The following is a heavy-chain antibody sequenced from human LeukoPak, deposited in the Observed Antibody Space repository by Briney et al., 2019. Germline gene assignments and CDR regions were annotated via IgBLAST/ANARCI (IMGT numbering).Heavy chain of an antibody. CDR2: ISGSGGST. CDR3: AKQGVDPRDYYYMDV. V-gene: IGHV3-23*01. CDR1: GFTFSSYA. Sequence: GGSLRLSSAASGFTFSSYAMSWVRQAPGKGLEWVSAISGSGGSTYYADSVKGRFTISRDNSKNTLYLQMNSLRAEDTAVYYCAKQGVDPRDYYYMDVWGKGTTVTVSS. J-gene: IGHJ6*03.